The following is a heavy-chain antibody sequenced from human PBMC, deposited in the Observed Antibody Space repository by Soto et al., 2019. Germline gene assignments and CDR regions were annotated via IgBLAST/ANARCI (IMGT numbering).Heavy chain of an antibody. CDR1: GGSFSGYY. J-gene: IGHJ6*02. CDR3: ASLRVTGDHYYYGMDV. CDR2: INHSGST. V-gene: IGHV4-34*01. D-gene: IGHD3-9*01. Sequence: SETLSLTCAVYGGSFSGYYWSWIRQPPGKGLEWIGEINHSGSTNYNPSLKSRVTISVDTSKNQFSLKLSSVTTADTAVYYCASLRVTGDHYYYGMDVWGQGTTVTVSS.